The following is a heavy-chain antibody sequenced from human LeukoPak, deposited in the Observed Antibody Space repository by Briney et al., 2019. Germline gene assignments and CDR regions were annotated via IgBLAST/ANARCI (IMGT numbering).Heavy chain of an antibody. CDR2: INHSGST. J-gene: IGHJ6*02. D-gene: IGHD3-22*01. Sequence: SETLSLACAVYGGSFSGYYWSWIRQPPGKGLEWIGEINHSGSTNYNPSLKSRVTISVDTSKNQFSLKLSSVTAADTAVYYCARHSTYYYDSSGYYPKYYYGMDVWGQGTTVTVSS. V-gene: IGHV4-34*01. CDR3: ARHSTYYYDSSGYYPKYYYGMDV. CDR1: GGSFSGYY.